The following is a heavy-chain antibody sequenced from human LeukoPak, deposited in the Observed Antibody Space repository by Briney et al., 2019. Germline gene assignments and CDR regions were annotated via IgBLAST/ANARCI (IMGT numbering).Heavy chain of an antibody. CDR3: AKRTTGTFDY. Sequence: PGGSLRLSCTASGFTFISFAMSRVRQAPEKGLEWVSTITGNTFYADSVKGRFTISRDNSKNTVYLQMNSLRADDTALYYCAKRTTGTFDYWGQGTLVTVSS. V-gene: IGHV3-23*01. D-gene: IGHD1-1*01. CDR1: GFTFISFA. CDR2: ITGNT. J-gene: IGHJ4*02.